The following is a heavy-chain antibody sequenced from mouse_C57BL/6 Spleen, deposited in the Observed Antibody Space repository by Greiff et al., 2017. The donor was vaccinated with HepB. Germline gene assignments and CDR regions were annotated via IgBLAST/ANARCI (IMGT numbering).Heavy chain of an antibody. CDR2: IDPEDGET. CDR1: GFNIKDYY. V-gene: IGHV14-2*01. CDR3: ASPRRQLRYAMDY. D-gene: IGHD3-2*02. Sequence: EVNVVESGAELVKPGASVKLSCTASGFNIKDYYMHWVKQRTEQGLEWIGRIDPEDGETKYAQKCQGKANIKADTSSNTAYLQLSSLTSEDTAVYYCASPRRQLRYAMDYWGQGTSVTVSS. J-gene: IGHJ4*01.